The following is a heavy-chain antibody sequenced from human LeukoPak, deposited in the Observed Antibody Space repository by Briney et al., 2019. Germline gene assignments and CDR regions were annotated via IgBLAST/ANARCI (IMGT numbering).Heavy chain of an antibody. CDR2: INHSGST. CDR1: GGSFSGYY. J-gene: IGHJ6*03. CDR3: ARAPLRYYYYMDV. Sequence: PSETLSLTCAVYGGSFSGYYWSWIRQPPGKGLEWIGEINHSGSTNYNPSPKSRVTISVDTSKNQFSLKLSSVTAADTAVYYCARAPLRYYYYMDVWGKGTTVTVSS. V-gene: IGHV4-34*01.